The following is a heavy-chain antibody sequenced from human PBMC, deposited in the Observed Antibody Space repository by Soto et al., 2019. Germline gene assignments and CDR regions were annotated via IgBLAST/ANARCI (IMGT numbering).Heavy chain of an antibody. Sequence: QVQLEESGGGVVQPGRSRRLSCAASGFTFSRHTMHWVRQAPGKGLEWVASISYDGSNKYYADSVKGRFTISRDNSKNTLSVQMDSLRAEDTAVYYCARDRLRLGELSLLGYFDYWGQGPLVTVSS. V-gene: IGHV3-30*04. CDR3: ARDRLRLGELSLLGYFDY. D-gene: IGHD3-16*02. J-gene: IGHJ4*02. CDR1: GFTFSRHT. CDR2: ISYDGSNK.